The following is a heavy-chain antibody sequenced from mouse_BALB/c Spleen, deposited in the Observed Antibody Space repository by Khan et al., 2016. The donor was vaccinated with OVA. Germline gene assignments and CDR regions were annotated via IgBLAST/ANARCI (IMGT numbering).Heavy chain of an antibody. CDR3: TRFSTTTTGDDYAMDY. D-gene: IGHD1-2*01. CDR2: IRSGGTYT. Sequence: EVELVESGGDLVKPGGSLKLSCAASGFIFSSYGMSWVRQTPDKRLEWVATIRSGGTYTYYPDSVKGRFTISRDNAKNTLSLQMSSLKSEDTAMYYCTRFSTTTTGDDYAMDYWGQGTSVTVSS. CDR1: GFIFSSYG. V-gene: IGHV5-6*01. J-gene: IGHJ4*01.